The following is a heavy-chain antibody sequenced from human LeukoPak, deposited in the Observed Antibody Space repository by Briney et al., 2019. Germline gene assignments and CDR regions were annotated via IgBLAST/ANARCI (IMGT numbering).Heavy chain of an antibody. Sequence: ASVTVSCTASVYTFTSYDINWVRQATGQGLEWMGWMNPNSGNTGYAQKFQGRVTITRNTSISTAYMELSSLRSEDTAVYYCARGPPDVVVPAAMVSYYYYMDVWGKGTTVTVSS. J-gene: IGHJ6*03. CDR2: MNPNSGNT. CDR1: VYTFTSYD. CDR3: ARGPPDVVVPAAMVSYYYYMDV. D-gene: IGHD2-2*01. V-gene: IGHV1-8*03.